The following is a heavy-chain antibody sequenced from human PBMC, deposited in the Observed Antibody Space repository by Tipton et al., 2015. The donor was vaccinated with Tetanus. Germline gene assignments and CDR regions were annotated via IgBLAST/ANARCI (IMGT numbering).Heavy chain of an antibody. Sequence: QSGAEVKKPGASVKVSCKASGYTFTSFGINWVRQAPGQGLEWMGWINTDKGSTNYAQNLQGRVIMTTDTSTLTAYMELRSLRSDDTAMYYCARGGTMDYWGQGTLVTVSA. J-gene: IGHJ4*02. CDR3: ARGGTMDY. V-gene: IGHV1-18*01. CDR1: GYTFTSFG. CDR2: INTDKGST. D-gene: IGHD1-1*01.